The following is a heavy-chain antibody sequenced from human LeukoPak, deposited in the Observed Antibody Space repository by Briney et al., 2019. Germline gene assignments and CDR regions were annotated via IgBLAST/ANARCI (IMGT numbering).Heavy chain of an antibody. CDR2: ISVSGGST. V-gene: IGHV3-23*01. Sequence: GGSLRLSCAASGFTFSSYAMTWVRQAPGKGLEWVSAISVSGGSTYEADSVKGRFTISRDNSKNTLYLQMNSLRAEDTAVYYCAKDVSDYYDSSGYYSGNRVFDYWGQGTLVTVSS. D-gene: IGHD3-22*01. J-gene: IGHJ4*02. CDR1: GFTFSSYA. CDR3: AKDVSDYYDSSGYYSGNRVFDY.